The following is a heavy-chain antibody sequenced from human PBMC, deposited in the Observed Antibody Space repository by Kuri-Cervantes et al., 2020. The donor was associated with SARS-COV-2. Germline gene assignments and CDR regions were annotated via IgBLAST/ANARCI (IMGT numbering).Heavy chain of an antibody. CDR2: INWNGGST. CDR3: AKDSLRRPFYYYYYYMDV. D-gene: IGHD4-17*01. J-gene: IGHJ6*03. V-gene: IGHV3-20*04. CDR1: GFTFGDYA. Sequence: ETLSLTCTASGFTFGDYAMSWVRQAPGKGLEWVSGINWNGGSTYYADSVKGRFTISRDNAKNSLYLQMNSLRAEDTAVYYCAKDSLRRPFYYYYYYMDVWGKGTTVTVSS.